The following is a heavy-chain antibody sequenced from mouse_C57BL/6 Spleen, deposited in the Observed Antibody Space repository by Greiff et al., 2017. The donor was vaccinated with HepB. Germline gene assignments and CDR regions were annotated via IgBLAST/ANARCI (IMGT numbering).Heavy chain of an antibody. CDR3: ARSIYDGYFDY. Sequence: VQLQQPGAELVKPGASVKLSCKASGYTFTSYWMQWVKQRPGQGLEWIGEIDPSDSYTNYNQKFKGKATLTVDTSSSTAYMQLSSLTSEDSAVYHCARSIYDGYFDYWGQGTTLTVSS. V-gene: IGHV1-50*01. J-gene: IGHJ2*01. D-gene: IGHD2-3*01. CDR1: GYTFTSYW. CDR2: IDPSDSYT.